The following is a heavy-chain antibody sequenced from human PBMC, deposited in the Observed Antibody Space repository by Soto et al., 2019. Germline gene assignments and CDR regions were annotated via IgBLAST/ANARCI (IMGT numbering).Heavy chain of an antibody. D-gene: IGHD3-10*01. CDR3: GSSMGRGGNDY. J-gene: IGHJ4*02. Sequence: EVQLVESGGGLVQPGGSLRLPCAASGFTFSDYWMSCVRQAPGKGLECVANIKTDGSEKYYVDPVKGRFTISRDNARNSLYLQMNSLRAEDTAVYYCGSSMGRGGNDYWGQGTLVAVSS. CDR1: GFTFSDYW. V-gene: IGHV3-7*05. CDR2: IKTDGSEK.